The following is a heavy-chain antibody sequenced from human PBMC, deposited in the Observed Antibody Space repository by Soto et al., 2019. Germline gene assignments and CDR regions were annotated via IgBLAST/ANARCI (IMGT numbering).Heavy chain of an antibody. CDR3: AWDRIAAAGTVEG. V-gene: IGHV3-53*04. CDR2: IYSGGST. J-gene: IGHJ6*04. D-gene: IGHD6-13*01. CDR1: GFTVSSNY. Sequence: EVQLVESGGGLVQPGGSLRLSCAASGFTVSSNYMSWVRQAPGKGLEWVSVIYSGGSTYYADSVKGRFTISRHNSKNTLYLQMNRLRAGDEAVYYCAWDRIAAAGTVEGWGKGTTVTVSS.